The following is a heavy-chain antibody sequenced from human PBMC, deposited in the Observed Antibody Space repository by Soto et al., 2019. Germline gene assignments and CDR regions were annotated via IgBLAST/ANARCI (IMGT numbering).Heavy chain of an antibody. CDR3: ARQNQEGYYYYGVDV. CDR1: GYSFTTYW. V-gene: IGHV5-51*01. J-gene: IGHJ6*02. Sequence: SLKISCKGSGYSFTTYWIGWVRQMPGKGLEWMGIIYPGDSDPRYSPSFQGQVTISADKSISTAYLQWSSLKASDTAMYYCARQNQEGYYYYGVDVWGQGTTVTVSS. CDR2: IYPGDSDP.